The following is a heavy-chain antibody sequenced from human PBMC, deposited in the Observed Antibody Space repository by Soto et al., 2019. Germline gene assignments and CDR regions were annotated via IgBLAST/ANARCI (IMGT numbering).Heavy chain of an antibody. V-gene: IGHV4-34*01. D-gene: IGHD2-21*01. Sequence: SETLSLTCAVYGGSFSGHFWSWIRQPPGKGLEWIGEINHSGSTNFNQSLKSRVTISVDTSKNQFSLKVNSLTAADTAVYYCARGISLIGEAQSDARDNYSLDYWGQGTLVTVSS. CDR2: INHSGST. CDR1: GGSFSGHF. CDR3: ARGISLIGEAQSDARDNYSLDY. J-gene: IGHJ4*02.